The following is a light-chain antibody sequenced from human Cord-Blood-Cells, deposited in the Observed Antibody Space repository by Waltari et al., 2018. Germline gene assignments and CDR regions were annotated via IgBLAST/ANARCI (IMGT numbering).Light chain of an antibody. Sequence: DIQMTQSPSSLSASVVDRVTITCRASQSISSYLNWYQQKPGKAPKLLIYAASSLQSGVPSRFSGIGSGTDFTLTISSLQPEDVATYYCQQSDSTPPTFGGGTKVEIK. CDR3: QQSDSTPPT. J-gene: IGKJ4*01. V-gene: IGKV1-39*01. CDR2: AAS. CDR1: QSISSY.